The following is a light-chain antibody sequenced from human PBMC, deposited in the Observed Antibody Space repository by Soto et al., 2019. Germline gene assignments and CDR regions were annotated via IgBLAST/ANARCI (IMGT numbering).Light chain of an antibody. CDR1: TSNIGAGYD. J-gene: IGLJ3*02. Sequence: QSVLTQPPSVSGAPGQRVTISCTGSTSNIGAGYDVHWYQLLPGTAPKLLIYVNNIRPPGVPDRFSGSKSGASASLAITGLQAEDEADYSCQSYDSSLSAWVFGGGTKLTVL. CDR2: VNN. CDR3: QSYDSSLSAWV. V-gene: IGLV1-40*01.